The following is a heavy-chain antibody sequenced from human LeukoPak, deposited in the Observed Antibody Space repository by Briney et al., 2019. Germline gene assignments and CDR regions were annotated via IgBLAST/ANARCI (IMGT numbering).Heavy chain of an antibody. CDR3: AREVVVAVAKSVEMATSYFDY. V-gene: IGHV3-48*01. CDR1: GFTFSSYS. Sequence: PGGSLRLSCAASGFTFSSYSMNWVRQAPGKGLEWVSYISSSSSTIYYADSVRGRFTISRDNAKNSLYLQMNSLRAEDTAVYYCAREVVVAVAKSVEMATSYFDYWGQGTLVTVSS. CDR2: ISSSSSTI. J-gene: IGHJ4*02. D-gene: IGHD5-24*01.